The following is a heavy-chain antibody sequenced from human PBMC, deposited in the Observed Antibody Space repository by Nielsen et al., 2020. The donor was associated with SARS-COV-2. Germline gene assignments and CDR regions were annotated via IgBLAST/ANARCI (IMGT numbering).Heavy chain of an antibody. CDR2: INSDGSST. J-gene: IGHJ6*02. CDR3: ARVLRSPLTGYYYYGMGV. CDR1: GFTFSSYW. D-gene: IGHD1-20*01. Sequence: GGSLRLSCAASGFTFSSYWMHWVRQAPGKGLVWVSRINSDGSSTSYADSVKGRFTISRDNAKNTLYLQMNSLRAEDTAVYYCARVLRSPLTGYYYYGMGVWGQGTTVTVSS. V-gene: IGHV3-74*01.